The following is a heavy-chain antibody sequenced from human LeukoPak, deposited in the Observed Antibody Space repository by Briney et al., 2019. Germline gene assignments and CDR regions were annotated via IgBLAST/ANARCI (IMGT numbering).Heavy chain of an antibody. CDR2: MNPNSGNT. Sequence: ASVKVSCKASGYTFTSYDINWVRQATGQGLEWMGWMNPNSGNTGYAQKFQERVTITRDMSTSTAYMELSSLRSEDTAVYYCAATYYDFWSGYYNFDFDYWGQGTLVTVSS. J-gene: IGHJ4*02. V-gene: IGHV1-8*01. D-gene: IGHD3-3*01. CDR3: AATYYDFWSGYYNFDFDY. CDR1: GYTFTSYD.